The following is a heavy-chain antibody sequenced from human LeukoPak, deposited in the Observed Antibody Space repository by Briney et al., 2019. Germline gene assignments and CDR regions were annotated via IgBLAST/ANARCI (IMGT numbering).Heavy chain of an antibody. D-gene: IGHD2-15*01. Sequence: GGSLRLSCAASGFTVSTNNMCWVRQALGKGVEWASVIYSGGSTYYADSVKGRFTISRDDSKNTLYLQMNSLRGEDTAVYYCARATGGPRRGIDYWGQGTLVTVSS. V-gene: IGHV3-66*01. CDR2: IYSGGST. CDR3: ARATGGPRRGIDY. J-gene: IGHJ4*02. CDR1: GFTVSTNN.